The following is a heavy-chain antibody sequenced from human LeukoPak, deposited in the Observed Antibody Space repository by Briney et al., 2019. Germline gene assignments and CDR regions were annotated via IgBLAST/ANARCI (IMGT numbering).Heavy chain of an antibody. CDR2: ISHSGST. CDR3: ARQSGGNTWPFDY. J-gene: IGHJ4*02. V-gene: IGHV4-39*01. Sequence: SETLSLTCTVSGGSISSGSYYWGWVRQPPRKGLEWIATISHSGSTYYNPSLKSRVTISLDTSQNQFSLKLSSVTADTAVYYCARQSGGNTWPFDYWGQGTLVTVSS. D-gene: IGHD5-12*01. CDR1: GGSISSGSYY.